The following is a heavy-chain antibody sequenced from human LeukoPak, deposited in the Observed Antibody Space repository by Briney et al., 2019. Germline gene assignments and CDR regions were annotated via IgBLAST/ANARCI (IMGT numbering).Heavy chain of an antibody. CDR1: GGSISIYY. J-gene: IGHJ3*02. CDR3: AREVSMVRGDSNAFDI. Sequence: SGTLSLTCTVYGGSISIYYWSWIRQPPGKGLEWIGYIYYSGSTNYNPSLKSRVTISVDTSKNQFSLKLSSVTAADTAVYYCAREVSMVRGDSNAFDIWGQGTMVTVSS. V-gene: IGHV4-59*01. D-gene: IGHD3-10*01. CDR2: IYYSGST.